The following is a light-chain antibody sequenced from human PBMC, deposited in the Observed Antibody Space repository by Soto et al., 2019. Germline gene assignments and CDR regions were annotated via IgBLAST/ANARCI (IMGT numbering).Light chain of an antibody. J-gene: IGLJ1*01. V-gene: IGLV2-23*02. CDR2: EVN. Sequence: QSALAQPASVSGSPGQSITISCTGTSSNVGSYKLVSWYQQHPGKAPKLMIFEVNKRPSGVSNRFSGSKSGNTASLTIPGLKVEDEADYYCCSSGGSPTYVFRTGTKVTVL. CDR1: SSNVGSYKL. CDR3: CSSGGSPTYV.